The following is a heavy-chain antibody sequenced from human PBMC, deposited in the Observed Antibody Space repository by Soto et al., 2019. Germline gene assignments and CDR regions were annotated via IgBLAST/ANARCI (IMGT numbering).Heavy chain of an antibody. J-gene: IGHJ6*02. CDR2: INPGNGKT. Sequence: ASVKVSCKDSGYTFSNFAMHWVRQAPRQRLEWMGWINPGNGKTEYSQRFQGRVTITRDTSASTAYMELSSLRSEDTAVYYCARAVARGVKTIYYYYGMDVWGQGTTVTVSS. V-gene: IGHV1-3*01. CDR3: ARAVARGVKTIYYYYGMDV. CDR1: GYTFSNFA. D-gene: IGHD3-10*01.